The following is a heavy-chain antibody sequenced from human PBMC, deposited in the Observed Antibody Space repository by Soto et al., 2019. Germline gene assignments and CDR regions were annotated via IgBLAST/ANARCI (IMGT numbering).Heavy chain of an antibody. Sequence: PSETLSLTCAVSSGSISSSNWWSWVRQPPGKGLEWIGEIYHSGSTNYNPSLKSRVTISVDKSKNQFSLKLSSVTAADTAVYYCARLKAVAGTAYDAFDIWGQGTMVTVSS. V-gene: IGHV4-4*02. CDR2: IYHSGST. J-gene: IGHJ3*02. D-gene: IGHD6-19*01. CDR3: ARLKAVAGTAYDAFDI. CDR1: SGSISSSNW.